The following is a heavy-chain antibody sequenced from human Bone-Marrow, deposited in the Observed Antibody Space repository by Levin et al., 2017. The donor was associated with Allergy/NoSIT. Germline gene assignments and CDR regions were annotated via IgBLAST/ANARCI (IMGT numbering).Heavy chain of an antibody. CDR2: IDWDDDK. CDR3: ARTSTAAAGTSFDY. Sequence: TLSLTCTFSGFPLSTTGMRVTWIRQPPGKALEWLARIDWDDDKFYSTSLKTRLTISKDTSKNQVVLTMTNMDPVDTATYYCARTSTAAAGTSFDYWGLGTLVTVSS. V-gene: IGHV2-70*04. J-gene: IGHJ4*02. CDR1: GFPLSTTGMR. D-gene: IGHD6-13*01.